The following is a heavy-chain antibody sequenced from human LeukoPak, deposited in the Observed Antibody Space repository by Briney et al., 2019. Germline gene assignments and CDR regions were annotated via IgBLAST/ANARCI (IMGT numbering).Heavy chain of an antibody. J-gene: IGHJ4*02. Sequence: GGSLRLSFAASGFTFSSYGMHWVRQAPCKGLEWVAFIRYDGSNKYYANSVKGRFTISRDNSKNTLYMQMNSLRAEDTAVYYCARDRYSGSYYYFDYWGQGTLVTVSS. CDR1: GFTFSSYG. V-gene: IGHV3-30*02. D-gene: IGHD1-26*01. CDR2: IRYDGSNK. CDR3: ARDRYSGSYYYFDY.